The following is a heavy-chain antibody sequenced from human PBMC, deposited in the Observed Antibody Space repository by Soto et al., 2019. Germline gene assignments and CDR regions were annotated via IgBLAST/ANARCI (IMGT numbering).Heavy chain of an antibody. D-gene: IGHD4-4*01. CDR1: GGTFSSYA. J-gene: IGHJ6*02. CDR2: IIPIFGTA. Sequence: QVQLVQSGAEVKKPGSSVKVSCKASGGTFSSYAISWVRQAPGQGLEWMGGIIPIFGTANYAQKFQGRVTITADESTSTAYMELSSLRSEDTAVYYWARGYGPDYSNFAYYYAMDVWGQGTTVTVSS. V-gene: IGHV1-69*01. CDR3: ARGYGPDYSNFAYYYAMDV.